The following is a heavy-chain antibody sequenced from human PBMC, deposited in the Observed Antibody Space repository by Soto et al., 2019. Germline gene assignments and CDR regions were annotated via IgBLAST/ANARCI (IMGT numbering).Heavy chain of an antibody. Sequence: GASVKVSCKASEGTFSSYAISWVRQAPGQGLEWMGGIIPIFGTANYAQKFQGRVTITADESTSTAYMELSSLRSEDTAVYYCARDLELTAEGDYWGQGTLVTVSS. D-gene: IGHD1-7*01. CDR1: EGTFSSYA. CDR3: ARDLELTAEGDY. CDR2: IIPIFGTA. J-gene: IGHJ4*02. V-gene: IGHV1-69*13.